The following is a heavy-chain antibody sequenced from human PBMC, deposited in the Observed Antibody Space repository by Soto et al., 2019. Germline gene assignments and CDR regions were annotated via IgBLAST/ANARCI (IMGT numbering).Heavy chain of an antibody. D-gene: IGHD6-13*01. CDR3: AREPGIAAAGTLDY. V-gene: IGHV3-33*01. CDR1: GFTFSSYG. CDR2: IWYDGSNK. J-gene: IGHJ4*02. Sequence: GGSLRLSCAASGFTFSSYGMHWVRQAPGKGLEWVAVIWYDGSNKYYADSVKGRFTISRDNSKNTLYLQMNSLRAEDTAVYYCAREPGIAAAGTLDYWGQGTLVTVSS.